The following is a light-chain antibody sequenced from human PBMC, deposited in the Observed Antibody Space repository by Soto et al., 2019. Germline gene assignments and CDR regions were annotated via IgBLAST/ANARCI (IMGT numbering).Light chain of an antibody. Sequence: EIVMTQSPATLSVSPLEIATLSFMASQSVGNNLAWYRQKSGQAPRLLIYGASTRATGIPARFSGSGSGTEFTLTIDSLQSDDFAVYLCQQYRNWPLTFGGGTKVDIK. V-gene: IGKV3-15*01. J-gene: IGKJ4*01. CDR2: GAS. CDR1: QSVGNN. CDR3: QQYRNWPLT.